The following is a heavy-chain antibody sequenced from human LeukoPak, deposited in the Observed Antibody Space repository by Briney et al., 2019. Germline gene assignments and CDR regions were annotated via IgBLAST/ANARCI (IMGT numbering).Heavy chain of an antibody. CDR2: ISYDGSNK. D-gene: IGHD2-2*02. CDR1: GFTFSSYA. V-gene: IGHV3-30-3*01. Sequence: GGSLRLSCAASGFTFSSYAMHWVRQAPGKGLEWVAVISYDGSNKYYADSVKGRFTISRDNSKNTLYLQMNSLRAEDTAVYYCARYRGYCSSTSCYTGDYWGQGTLVTVSS. CDR3: ARYRGYCSSTSCYTGDY. J-gene: IGHJ4*02.